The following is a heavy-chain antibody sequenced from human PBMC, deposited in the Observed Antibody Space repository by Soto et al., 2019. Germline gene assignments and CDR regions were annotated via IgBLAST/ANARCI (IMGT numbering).Heavy chain of an antibody. CDR2: INYSGST. Sequence: SETLSLICTVSGGSMSSYYWDWIRQPPGKRLEWIGNINYSGSTNYNPSLKSRVTISVDTSKNQLSLKLTSVTAADTAVYYCARGGGSSGVWGQGTLVTSPQ. J-gene: IGHJ4*02. CDR3: ARGGGSSGV. CDR1: GGSMSSYY. D-gene: IGHD2-15*01. V-gene: IGHV4-59*01.